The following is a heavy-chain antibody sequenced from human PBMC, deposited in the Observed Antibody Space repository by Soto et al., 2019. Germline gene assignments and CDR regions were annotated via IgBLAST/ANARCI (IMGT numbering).Heavy chain of an antibody. CDR3: ANLGEGGIAAGGTLDAFDI. Sequence: GGSLRLSCAASGFTFSSYAMSWVRQAPGKGLEWVSAISGSGGSTYYADSVKGRFTISRDNSKNTLYLQMNSLRAEDTAVYYCANLGEGGIAAGGTLDAFDIWGKGTMGTVSS. J-gene: IGHJ3*02. CDR2: ISGSGGST. D-gene: IGHD6-13*01. V-gene: IGHV3-23*01. CDR1: GFTFSSYA.